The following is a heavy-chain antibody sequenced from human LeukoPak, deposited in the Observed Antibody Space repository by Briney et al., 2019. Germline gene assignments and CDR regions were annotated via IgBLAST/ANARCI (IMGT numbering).Heavy chain of an antibody. V-gene: IGHV1-2*02. Sequence: ASVEVSCKASGYTFTGYYMHWVRQAPGQGLEWMGWINPNSGGTNYAQKFQGRVTMTRDTSISTAYMELSRLRSDDTAVYYCARGASLDDSSGDDYWGQGTLVTVSS. J-gene: IGHJ4*02. D-gene: IGHD3-22*01. CDR3: ARGASLDDSSGDDY. CDR1: GYTFTGYY. CDR2: INPNSGGT.